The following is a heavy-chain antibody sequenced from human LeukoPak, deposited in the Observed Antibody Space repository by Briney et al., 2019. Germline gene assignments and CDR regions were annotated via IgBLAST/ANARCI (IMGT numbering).Heavy chain of an antibody. J-gene: IGHJ4*02. CDR2: INHSGST. CDR1: GGSISSGGYY. V-gene: IGHV4-39*07. D-gene: IGHD3-16*02. Sequence: SETLSLTCTVSGGSISSGGYYWSWIRQPPGKGLEWIGEINHSGSTNYNPSLKSRVTISVDTSKNQFSLKLSSVTAADTAVYYCARGRRNYDYVWGSYRYTHFDYWGQGTLVTVSS. CDR3: ARGRRNYDYVWGSYRYTHFDY.